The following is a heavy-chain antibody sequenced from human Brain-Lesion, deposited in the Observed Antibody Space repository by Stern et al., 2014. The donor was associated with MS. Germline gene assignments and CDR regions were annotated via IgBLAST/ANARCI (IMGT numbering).Heavy chain of an antibody. Sequence: VQLVESGAEVKKPGASVKVSCKASGYTFTGYYIHWVRQAPGQGLEWMGWIYSKRGGTNYAQKFQGWVTMTRDTSINTAYMELSRLRSDDTAVYYCATYYYDATGYNDFWGQGTLVTVSS. CDR3: ATYYYDATGYNDF. D-gene: IGHD3-22*01. CDR2: IYSKRGGT. J-gene: IGHJ4*02. CDR1: GYTFTGYY. V-gene: IGHV1-2*04.